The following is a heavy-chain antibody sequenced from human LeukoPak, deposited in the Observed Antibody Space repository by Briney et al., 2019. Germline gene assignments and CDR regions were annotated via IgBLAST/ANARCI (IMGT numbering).Heavy chain of an antibody. D-gene: IGHD3-3*01. CDR1: GGYFSGYD. Sequence: KPSETLSLTSAVYGGYFSGYDWSWIRQPPGKGLEWIGEINHSGSTNYNPSLKSRVTISVDTSKNQFSLKLSSVTAADTAVYYCAGKYNDFSSGYYFDYWGQGTLVTVSS. J-gene: IGHJ4*02. CDR3: AGKYNDFSSGYYFDY. CDR2: INHSGST. V-gene: IGHV4-34*01.